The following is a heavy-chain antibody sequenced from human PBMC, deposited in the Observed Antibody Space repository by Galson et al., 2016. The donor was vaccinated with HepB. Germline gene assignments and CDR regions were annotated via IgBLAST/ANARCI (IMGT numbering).Heavy chain of an antibody. CDR3: ATERGAFAMIRGVMH. D-gene: IGHD3-10*01. CDR2: ILKDGTAT. J-gene: IGHJ4*02. V-gene: IGHV3-30*03. CDR1: NLYFSSFE. Sequence: SLRLSCAVSNLYFSSFEMHWVRQAPGRGLEWLAVILKDGTATHYAESVKGRFTISRDNSNNTLYLQMNNVRPEDSAFYYCATERGAFAMIRGVMHWGQGTLVSVS.